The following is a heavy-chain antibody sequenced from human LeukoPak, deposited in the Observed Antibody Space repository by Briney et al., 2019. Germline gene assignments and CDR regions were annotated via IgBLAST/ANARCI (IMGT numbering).Heavy chain of an antibody. CDR1: GFTFSSYA. V-gene: IGHV3-23*01. CDR2: ISGSGGST. D-gene: IGHD1-1*01. Sequence: GGSLRLSCAASGFTFSSYAMSWVRQAPGKGLEWVSAISGSGGSTYYADSVKGRFTISRDNSKNTLYLQMNSLRAEATAVYYFAKDVHYNDPHLTYHYYYMDVWGKGTTVTVSS. CDR3: AKDVHYNDPHLTYHYYYMDV. J-gene: IGHJ6*03.